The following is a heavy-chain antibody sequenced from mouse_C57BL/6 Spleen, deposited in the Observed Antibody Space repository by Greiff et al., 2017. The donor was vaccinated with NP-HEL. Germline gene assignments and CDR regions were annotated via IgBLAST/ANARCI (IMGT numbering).Heavy chain of an antibody. CDR1: GFTFTDYY. CDR2: IRNKANGYTT. J-gene: IGHJ1*03. V-gene: IGHV7-3*01. Sequence: EVHLVESGGGLVQPGGSLSLSCAASGFTFTDYYMSWVRQPPGKALEWLGFIRNKANGYTTEYSASVKGRFTISRDNSQSFLYLQMNALRAEDSATYYCARYNYGSSYWYFAVWGTGTTVTVSS. D-gene: IGHD1-1*01. CDR3: ARYNYGSSYWYFAV.